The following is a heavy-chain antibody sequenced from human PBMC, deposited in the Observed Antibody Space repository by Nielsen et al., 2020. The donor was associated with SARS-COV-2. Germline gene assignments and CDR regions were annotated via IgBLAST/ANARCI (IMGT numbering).Heavy chain of an antibody. CDR1: GYTLTELS. Sequence: ASVKVSCNVSGYTLTELSMHWVRQAPGKGLEWMGGFDPEDGETIYAQKFQGRVTMTEDTSTDTAYMELSSLRSEDTAVYYCATGGAKQLVPLSFDYWGQGTLVTVSS. CDR3: ATGGAKQLVPLSFDY. V-gene: IGHV1-24*01. CDR2: FDPEDGET. J-gene: IGHJ4*02. D-gene: IGHD6-6*01.